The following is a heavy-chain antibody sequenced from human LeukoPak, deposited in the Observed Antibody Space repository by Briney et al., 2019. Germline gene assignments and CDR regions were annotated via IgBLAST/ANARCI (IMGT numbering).Heavy chain of an antibody. CDR3: ARVRYYGSGSYYFDY. CDR2: INAGNGNT. Sequence: EASVKVSCKASGYTFTSYAMHWVRQAPGQRLEWMGWINAGNGNTKYSQKFQGRVTITRDTSASTAYMELSSLRSEDTAVYYCARVRYYGSGSYYFDYWGQGTLVTVSS. V-gene: IGHV1-3*01. CDR1: GYTFTSYA. J-gene: IGHJ4*02. D-gene: IGHD3-10*01.